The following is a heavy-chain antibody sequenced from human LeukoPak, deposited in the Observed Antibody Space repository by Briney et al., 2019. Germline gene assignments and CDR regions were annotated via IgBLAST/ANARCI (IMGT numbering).Heavy chain of an antibody. V-gene: IGHV5-51*03. CDR1: GYSFTTYW. J-gene: IGHJ4*02. CDR3: VTGGSGSFYNPFDY. D-gene: IGHD3-10*01. Sequence: GESLKISCKGSGYSFTTYWIGWGRQRPGKGPERMGIIYPGDSDTRYSTSFLGQVTISADKSITTAYLQGSSLKASDTAMYYCVTGGSGSFYNPFDYWGQGTLVTVSS. CDR2: IYPGDSDT.